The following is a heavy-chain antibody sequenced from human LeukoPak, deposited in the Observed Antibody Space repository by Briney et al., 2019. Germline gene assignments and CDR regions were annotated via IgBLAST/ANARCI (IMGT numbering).Heavy chain of an antibody. D-gene: IGHD6-19*01. CDR1: GYTFTNFY. CDR3: ARDVSAGSQFFDY. V-gene: IGHV1-46*01. CDR2: INPSGGTT. J-gene: IGHJ4*02. Sequence: ASVKVSCKASGYTFTNFYMHWVRQAPGQGLEWVGIINPSGGTTTYAQKFQGRVTMTRDTSTNTVYMDLSSLRSEDTAVYYCARDVSAGSQFFDYWGQGTLVTVSS.